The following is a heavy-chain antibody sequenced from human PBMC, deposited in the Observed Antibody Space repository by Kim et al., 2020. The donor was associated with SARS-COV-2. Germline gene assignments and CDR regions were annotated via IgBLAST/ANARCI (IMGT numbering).Heavy chain of an antibody. CDR2: ISSSSSTI. D-gene: IGHD3-22*01. V-gene: IGHV3-48*02. Sequence: GGSLRLSCAASGFTFSSYSMNWVRQAPGKGLEWVSYISSSSSTIYYADSVKGRFTISRDNAKNSLYLQMNSLRDEDTAVYYCARVPRQYYYDSSGYLDDAFDIGGQGTMVTVSS. CDR1: GFTFSSYS. J-gene: IGHJ3*02. CDR3: ARVPRQYYYDSSGYLDDAFDI.